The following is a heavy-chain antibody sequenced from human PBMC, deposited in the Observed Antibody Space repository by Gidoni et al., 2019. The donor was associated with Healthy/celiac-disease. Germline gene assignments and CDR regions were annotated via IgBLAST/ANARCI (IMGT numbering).Heavy chain of an antibody. V-gene: IGHV2-26*01. CDR3: ARMFAAAEPWWFDP. CDR1: GVSLSNARMG. J-gene: IGHJ5*02. Sequence: QVTLKESGPVLVKPTETLTLTCTDSGVSLSNARMGVSWIRQPPGKALEWLAHIFSNDENSYSTSLQSRLTISKDTSKRQVVLTMTNMDPVDTATYYCARMFAAAEPWWFDPWGQGPLVTVSS. D-gene: IGHD6-13*01. CDR2: IFSNDEN.